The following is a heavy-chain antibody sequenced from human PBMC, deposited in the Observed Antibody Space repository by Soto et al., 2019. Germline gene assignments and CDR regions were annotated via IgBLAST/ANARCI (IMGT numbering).Heavy chain of an antibody. J-gene: IGHJ4*02. CDR3: ASTYDYIWGSYHN. Sequence: SETLSLTCTVSGGSISSYYWSWIPQPPGKGLEWIGYIYYSGSTNYNPSLKSRVTISVDTSKNQFSLKLSSVTAADTAVYYCASTYDYIWGSYHNWGQGTLVTVSS. CDR2: IYYSGST. V-gene: IGHV4-59*01. D-gene: IGHD3-16*02. CDR1: GGSISSYY.